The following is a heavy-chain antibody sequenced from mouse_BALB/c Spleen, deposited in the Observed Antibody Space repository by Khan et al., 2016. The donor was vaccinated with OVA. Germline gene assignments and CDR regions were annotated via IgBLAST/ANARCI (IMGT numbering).Heavy chain of an antibody. Sequence: QIQLVQSGPELKKPGETVKISCKASGYTFTDYSMPWVQQAPGKGLKWMGWINTETGEPSFADDFKGRFAFSLDTSASTAYLQINNLKNEDTATYFCARDRYDYFDYWGQGNTLTVSS. CDR3: ARDRYDYFDY. V-gene: IGHV9-2-1*01. CDR1: GYTFTDYS. CDR2: INTETGEP. D-gene: IGHD2-14*01. J-gene: IGHJ2*01.